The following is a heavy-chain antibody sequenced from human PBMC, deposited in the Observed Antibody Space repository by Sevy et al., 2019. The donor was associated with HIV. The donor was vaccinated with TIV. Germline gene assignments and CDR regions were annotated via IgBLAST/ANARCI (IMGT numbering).Heavy chain of an antibody. V-gene: IGHV1-69*13. CDR3: ARGGGNGWYYFDY. J-gene: IGHJ4*02. CDR1: EGTFSSYG. Sequence: ASVKVSCKASEGTFSSYGISWVRQAPGQGLEWMGGIIPILGTVNYAQKFQGRVTITADESTKTAYMELSSLRSEDTAMYYCARGGGNGWYYFDYWGQETLVTVSS. CDR2: IIPILGTV. D-gene: IGHD6-19*01.